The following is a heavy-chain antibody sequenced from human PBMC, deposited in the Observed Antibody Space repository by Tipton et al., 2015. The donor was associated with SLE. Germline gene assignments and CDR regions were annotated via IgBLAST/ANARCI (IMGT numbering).Heavy chain of an antibody. CDR1: GFTFSTFD. CDR3: ARDTIFGYYYYMDV. J-gene: IGHJ6*03. CDR2: ISGSGSAT. D-gene: IGHD3-10*02. Sequence: SLRLSCATFGFTFSTFDMSWVRQAPGKGLEWVSSISGSGSATYNGDAVKGRFTISRDNSMNMLYLQMNNLRVEDTAVYYCARDTIFGYYYYMDVWGRGTTVTVSS. V-gene: IGHV3-23*01.